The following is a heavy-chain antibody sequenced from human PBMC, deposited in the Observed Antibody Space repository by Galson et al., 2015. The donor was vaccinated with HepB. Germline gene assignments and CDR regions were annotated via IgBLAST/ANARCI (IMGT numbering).Heavy chain of an antibody. Sequence: SLRLSCAASGFTFSIYRINWVRQAPGQGLEWLSYIRSSSSTIYYADSVKGRFTISRDNATNSLYLQMNSLRAEDTAVYYCARDPAFGELFLHDAFDIWGQGTMVTVSS. V-gene: IGHV3-48*01. CDR1: GFTFSIYR. CDR3: ARDPAFGELFLHDAFDI. D-gene: IGHD3-10*01. J-gene: IGHJ3*02. CDR2: IRSSSSTI.